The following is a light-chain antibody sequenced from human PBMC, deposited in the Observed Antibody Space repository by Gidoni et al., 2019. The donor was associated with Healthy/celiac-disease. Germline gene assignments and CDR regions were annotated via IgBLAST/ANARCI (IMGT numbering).Light chain of an antibody. Sequence: EIVLTQIPGTLSLSPGERATLSCRASQSVSSSYLAWYQQKPGQAPKLLIYGASSRATGIPDRFSGSGSGTDFTLTISRLEPEDFAVYYCQQYGSSQYTFGQGTKLEIK. CDR1: QSVSSSY. J-gene: IGKJ2*01. V-gene: IGKV3-20*01. CDR2: GAS. CDR3: QQYGSSQYT.